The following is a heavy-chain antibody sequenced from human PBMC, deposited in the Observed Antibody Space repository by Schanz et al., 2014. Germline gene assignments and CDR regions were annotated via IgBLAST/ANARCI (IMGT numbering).Heavy chain of an antibody. V-gene: IGHV3-23*04. Sequence: EVQLVESGGGLVKPGGSLRLSCAASGFTFTNYAMTWVRQAPGKGLEWVSGISGSGGSTYDADSVKGRFTISRDNSKNTLYLQMNSLRAEDTAVYYCAKDHTGSDILTALGNWGQGTLVTVSS. CDR3: AKDHTGSDILTALGN. D-gene: IGHD3-9*01. J-gene: IGHJ4*02. CDR1: GFTFTNYA. CDR2: ISGSGGST.